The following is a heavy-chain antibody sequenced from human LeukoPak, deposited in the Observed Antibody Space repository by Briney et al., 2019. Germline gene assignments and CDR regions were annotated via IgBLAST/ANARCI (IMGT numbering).Heavy chain of an antibody. D-gene: IGHD6-13*01. CDR1: GYTFTGNY. CDR2: INPNSGGT. V-gene: IGHV1-2*02. Sequence: ASVKVSCKASGYTFTGNYMHWLRQAPAQGLEWMGWINPNSGGTNYAQKFQGRVTMTRDTSISTAYMELSRLRSDDTAVYYCARDWDSSSWGALDYWGQGTLVTVSS. J-gene: IGHJ4*02. CDR3: ARDWDSSSWGALDY.